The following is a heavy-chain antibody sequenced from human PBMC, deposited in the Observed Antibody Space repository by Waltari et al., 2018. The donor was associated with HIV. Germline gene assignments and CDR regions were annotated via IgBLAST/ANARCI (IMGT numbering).Heavy chain of an antibody. CDR2: INAANGNT. CDR1: GYTFTNYG. Sequence: QVQLVQSGAEVKKPGASVKVSCKASGYTFTNYGVHWVRQAPGQRLEWMGWINAANGNTKYSQKFQVRVTITRDTYASTAYMELSSLRSEDTAVYYCARDMYDSGYDYGWFDPWGQGTLVTVSS. V-gene: IGHV1-3*01. CDR3: ARDMYDSGYDYGWFDP. D-gene: IGHD5-12*01. J-gene: IGHJ5*02.